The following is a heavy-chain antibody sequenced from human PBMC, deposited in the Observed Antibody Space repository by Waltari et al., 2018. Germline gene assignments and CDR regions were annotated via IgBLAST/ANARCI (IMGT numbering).Heavy chain of an antibody. CDR1: GGAISNDF. J-gene: IGHJ4*02. CDR2: IDGGGIT. V-gene: IGHV4-4*07. Sequence: QVQLQESGPGLVKPSETLSLTCTVSGGAISNDFWSWIRQPAGKGLEWIGRIDGGGITTSTPSLASRVTMSMDTSKSQFSLELRSVTAADTVIYYCARNLLRSYGLVDYWGQGTLATVSS. D-gene: IGHD3-10*01. CDR3: ARNLLRSYGLVDY.